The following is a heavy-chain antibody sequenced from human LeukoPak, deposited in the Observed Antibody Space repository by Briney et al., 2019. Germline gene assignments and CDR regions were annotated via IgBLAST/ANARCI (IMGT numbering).Heavy chain of an antibody. Sequence: PGGSLRLSCAASGFTFSSYGMHWVRQAPGKGLEWVAVISYDGSNKYYADSVKGRFTISRDNSKNTLYLQMNSLRAEDTAVYYCAKDGSGSSNYYYYGMDVWGQGTTVTVSS. J-gene: IGHJ6*02. CDR1: GFTFSSYG. CDR3: AKDGSGSSNYYYYGMDV. V-gene: IGHV3-30*18. D-gene: IGHD3-10*01. CDR2: ISYDGSNK.